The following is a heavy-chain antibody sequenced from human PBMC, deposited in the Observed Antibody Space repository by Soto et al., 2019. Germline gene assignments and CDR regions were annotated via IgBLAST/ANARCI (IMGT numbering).Heavy chain of an antibody. CDR2: IYYSGST. D-gene: IGHD5-12*01. CDR3: ARVYVDIGYMDV. CDR1: GGSISSGGYY. V-gene: IGHV4-31*03. J-gene: IGHJ6*03. Sequence: SETLSLTCTVSGGSISSGGYYWSWIRQHPGKGLEWIGYIYYSGSTYYNPSLKSRVTISVDTSKNQFSLKLSSVTAADTAVYYCARVYVDIGYMDVWGKGTTVTVSS.